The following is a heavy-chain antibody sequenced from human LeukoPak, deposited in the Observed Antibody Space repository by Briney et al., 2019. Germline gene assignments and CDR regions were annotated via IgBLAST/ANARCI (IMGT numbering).Heavy chain of an antibody. CDR3: ARVGYSNYLMYGMDV. CDR2: IYYSGST. CDR1: GGSISSGGYY. V-gene: IGHV4-31*03. D-gene: IGHD4-11*01. Sequence: AQTLSLTCTVSGGSISSGGYYWSWIRQHPGKGLEWIGYIYYSGSTYYNPSLESRVPVSVDTSKNQFALKLSSVTAADTAVYYCARVGYSNYLMYGMDVWGQGTTVTVSS. J-gene: IGHJ6*02.